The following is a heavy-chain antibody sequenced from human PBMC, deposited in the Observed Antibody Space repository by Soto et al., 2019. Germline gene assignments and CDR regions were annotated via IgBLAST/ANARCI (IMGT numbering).Heavy chain of an antibody. Sequence: SVKTSSKAPGLPFTSSAVQWVRHARGQRPEWIGCIVVGSGNTNYAQKFQERVTITRDMSTSTAYMELSSLRSEDTAVYSCEPAGHRTSTSASYFSYWGQG. CDR3: EPAGHRTSTSASYFSY. V-gene: IGHV1-58*01. J-gene: IGHJ4*02. D-gene: IGHD2-15*01. CDR1: GLPFTSSA. CDR2: IVVGSGNT.